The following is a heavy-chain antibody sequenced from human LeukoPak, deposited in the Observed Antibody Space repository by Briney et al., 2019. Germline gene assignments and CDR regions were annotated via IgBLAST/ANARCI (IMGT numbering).Heavy chain of an antibody. V-gene: IGHV3-48*03. CDR1: GFTFSSYE. J-gene: IGHJ2*01. CDR3: GRWTRVTSSSLWYFDL. CDR2: IHNGGSST. Sequence: GGSLRLSCVASGFTFSSYEMNWVRQAPGEGLEWVSYIHNGGSSTYYADSVKGRFTISRDNGKNSLHLQMNSLRVEDTAVYYCGRWTRVTSSSLWYFDLWGRGTLVTVSS. D-gene: IGHD6-6*01.